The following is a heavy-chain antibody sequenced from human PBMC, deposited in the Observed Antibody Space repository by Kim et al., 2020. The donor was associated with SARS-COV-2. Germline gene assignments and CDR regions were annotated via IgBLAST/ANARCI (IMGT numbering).Heavy chain of an antibody. J-gene: IGHJ4*02. V-gene: IGHV3-30*02. Sequence: VKGRFTISRDNSKNTLYLQMNSLRAEDTAVYYCAKVREGDDILTGYYLDYWGQGTLVTVSS. CDR3: AKVREGDDILTGYYLDY. D-gene: IGHD3-9*01.